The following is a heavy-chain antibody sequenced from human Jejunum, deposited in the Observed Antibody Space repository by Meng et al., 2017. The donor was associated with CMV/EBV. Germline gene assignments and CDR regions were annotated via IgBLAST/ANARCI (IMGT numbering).Heavy chain of an antibody. CDR1: DSVSRNNVA. Sequence: DSVSRNNVAWNWIRQSPSRGLEWLGRTYYRSKWYNDYAVSVKSRITIDPDTSKNQFSLQLNSVTPEDTAVYYCARALAMAGDIIDYWGQETLVTVSS. V-gene: IGHV6-1*01. CDR3: ARALAMAGDIIDY. D-gene: IGHD6-19*01. J-gene: IGHJ4*02. CDR2: TYYRSKWYN.